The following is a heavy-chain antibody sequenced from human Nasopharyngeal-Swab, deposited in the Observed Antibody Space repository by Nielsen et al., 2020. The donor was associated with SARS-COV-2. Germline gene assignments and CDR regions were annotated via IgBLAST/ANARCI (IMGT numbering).Heavy chain of an antibody. Sequence: GESLKISCAASGFTFSRYWMHWVRQVPGKGLVWVSRIDTDGSTTDHADSVKGRFTISRDNAKNTLYLLMNSLTAEDTAVYYCARDRLLGPTPSNWYFDLWGRGTLVTVSS. J-gene: IGHJ2*01. CDR3: ARDRLLGPTPSNWYFDL. CDR1: GFTFSRYW. D-gene: IGHD1-26*01. CDR2: IDTDGSTT. V-gene: IGHV3-74*01.